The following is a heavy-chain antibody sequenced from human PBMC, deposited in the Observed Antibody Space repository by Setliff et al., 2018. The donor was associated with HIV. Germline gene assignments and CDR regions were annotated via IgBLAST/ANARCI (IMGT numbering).Heavy chain of an antibody. D-gene: IGHD6-13*01. CDR3: ARAAAAGFFDY. J-gene: IGHJ4*02. Sequence: PGGSLRLSCAASGFTVSSNYMTWVRQAPGKGLEWVAIIYSDDTTYYADSVKGRFTISRDNSKNTLYLQMNSLRAEDAAVYYCARAAAAGFFDYWGQGTLVTVSS. CDR1: GFTVSSNY. V-gene: IGHV3-66*02. CDR2: IYSDDTT.